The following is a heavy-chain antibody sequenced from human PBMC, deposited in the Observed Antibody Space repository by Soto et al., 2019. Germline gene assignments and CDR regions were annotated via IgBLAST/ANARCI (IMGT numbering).Heavy chain of an antibody. V-gene: IGHV4-39*01. J-gene: IGHJ5*02. CDR3: ATQEVGGSYVYTFDP. CDR2: IYYSGST. D-gene: IGHD1-26*01. Sequence: SETLSLTCTVSGGSITRSSYHWGWIRQPPGKGLEWIGSIYYSGSTYYNPSLKSRVTISVDTSKNQFSLKLSSVTAADTAVYYCATQEVGGSYVYTFDPWGQGTLVTVSS. CDR1: GGSITRSSYH.